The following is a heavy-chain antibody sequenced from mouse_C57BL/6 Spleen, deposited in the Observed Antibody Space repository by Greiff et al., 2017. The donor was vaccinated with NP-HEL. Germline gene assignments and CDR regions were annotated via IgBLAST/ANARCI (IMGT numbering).Heavy chain of an antibody. CDR2: IRTKANGYTT. D-gene: IGHD1-1*01. V-gene: IGHV7-3*01. J-gene: IGHJ1*03. CDR1: GFTFTDYY. Sequence: EVQGVESGGGLVQPGGSLSLSCAASGFTFTDYYMSWVRQPPGKALEWLGFIRTKANGYTTEYSASVKGRFTISRDNSQSILYLQMNALRAEDSATYYCARSYYYGSSWYFDVWGTGTTVTVSS. CDR3: ARSYYYGSSWYFDV.